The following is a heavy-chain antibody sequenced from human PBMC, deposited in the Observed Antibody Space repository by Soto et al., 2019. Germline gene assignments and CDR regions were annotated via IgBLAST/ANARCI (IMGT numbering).Heavy chain of an antibody. CDR3: ARDPGWSYYDSSGYPYYYGMDV. D-gene: IGHD3-22*01. J-gene: IGHJ6*02. CDR1: VGSLSSYY. Sequence: LCLTCTVSVGSLSSYYWSWIRQPPGKGLEWIGYIYYSGSTNYNPSLKSRVTISVDTSKNQFSLKLSSVTAADTAVYYCARDPGWSYYDSSGYPYYYGMDVWGQGTTVTVSS. V-gene: IGHV4-59*01. CDR2: IYYSGST.